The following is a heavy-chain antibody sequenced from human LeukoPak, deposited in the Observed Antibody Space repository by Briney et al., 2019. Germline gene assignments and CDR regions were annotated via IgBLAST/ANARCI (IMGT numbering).Heavy chain of an antibody. J-gene: IGHJ4*02. D-gene: IGHD4-17*01. CDR2: INSDGSST. Sequence: PGGSLRLSCAASGFTFSSYWMHWVRQAPGKGLVRVSRINSDGSSTSYADSVKGRFTISRDNAKNTLYLQMNSLRAEDTAVYYCARLLDYGDYIDYWGQGTLVTVSS. V-gene: IGHV3-74*01. CDR3: ARLLDYGDYIDY. CDR1: GFTFSSYW.